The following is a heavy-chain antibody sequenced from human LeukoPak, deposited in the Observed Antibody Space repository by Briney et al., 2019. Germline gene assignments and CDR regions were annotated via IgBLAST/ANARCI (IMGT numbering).Heavy chain of an antibody. J-gene: IGHJ4*02. V-gene: IGHV1-2*02. CDR1: GHTFTGYY. Sequence: ASVKVSCKASGHTFTGYYMHWVRQAPGQGLEWMGWINPNSGGTNYAQKFQGRVTMTRDTSISTAYMELSRLRSDDTAVYYCARALGSSWYQDYFDYWGQGTLVTVSS. CDR3: ARALGSSWYQDYFDY. CDR2: INPNSGGT. D-gene: IGHD6-13*01.